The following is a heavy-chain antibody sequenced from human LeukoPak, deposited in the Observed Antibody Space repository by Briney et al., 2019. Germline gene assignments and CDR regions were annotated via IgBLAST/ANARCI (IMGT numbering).Heavy chain of an antibody. Sequence: PGGSLRLSCAASGFTFSSYVMHWVRQAPGKGLEWVAIISYDGSNEYYADSVKGRFTISRDNSKNTLYLQMNSLRAEDTAVYYCARDGYDSSGYYPYYFDYWGQGTLVTVSS. D-gene: IGHD3-22*01. CDR2: ISYDGSNE. CDR1: GFTFSSYV. CDR3: ARDGYDSSGYYPYYFDY. V-gene: IGHV3-30*04. J-gene: IGHJ4*02.